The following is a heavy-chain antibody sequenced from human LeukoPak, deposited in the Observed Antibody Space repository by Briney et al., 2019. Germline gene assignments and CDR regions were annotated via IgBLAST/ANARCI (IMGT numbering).Heavy chain of an antibody. J-gene: IGHJ4*02. D-gene: IGHD6-13*01. CDR3: ARGSTYSSSWYEMFDY. CDR2: IKYDGSEI. Sequence: PGGSLRLSCAASGFTFTTYWMSWVRQAPGKGLEWVANIKYDGSEIYYVDSVKGRFTISRDNAKNSLYLEMNSLRAEDTAVYYYARGSTYSSSWYEMFDYWGQGTLVTVSS. CDR1: GFTFTTYW. V-gene: IGHV3-7*01.